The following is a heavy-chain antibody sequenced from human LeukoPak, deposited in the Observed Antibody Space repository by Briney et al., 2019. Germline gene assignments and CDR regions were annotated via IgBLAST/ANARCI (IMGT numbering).Heavy chain of an antibody. J-gene: IGHJ6*03. V-gene: IGHV4-39*07. CDR2: THYSGNT. Sequence: SETLSLTCVVSGDSVSSTNYYWGWIRQPPGKGLEWIGTTHYSGNTYYNPSLKSRVTISLDTSKNQFSLRLNSVTAADTAVYYCARHSLYYYYMDVWGKGTTVTVSS. CDR3: ARHSLYYYYMDV. CDR1: GDSVSSTNYY. D-gene: IGHD2-21*01.